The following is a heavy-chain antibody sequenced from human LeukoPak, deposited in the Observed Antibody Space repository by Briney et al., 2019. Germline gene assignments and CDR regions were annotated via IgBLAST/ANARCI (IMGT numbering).Heavy chain of an antibody. CDR2: ISAYNGNT. D-gene: IGHD1-14*01. V-gene: IGHV1-18*01. CDR1: GYTFTSYG. J-gene: IGHJ6*02. Sequence: GASVKVSCKSSGYTFTSYGISWVRQAPGQGLEWMGWISAYNGNTNYAQKLQGRVTMTTDTSTSTAYMELRGLRSDDTAVYYCARDNRTRYYYYGMDVWGQGTTVTVSS. CDR3: ARDNRTRYYYYGMDV.